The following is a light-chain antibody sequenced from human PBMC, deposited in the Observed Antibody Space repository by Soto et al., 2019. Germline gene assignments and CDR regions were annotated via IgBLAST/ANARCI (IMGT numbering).Light chain of an antibody. CDR3: QQYGSSGT. CDR1: QSISSW. CDR2: DAA. V-gene: IGKV1-5*01. Sequence: DIQMTQSPSTLSASVGDRVTLTCRASQSISSWLAWYQQKPGKAPKLLMFDAASLQSGVPSRFSGSGSRTEFTLTISRLEPEDFAVYYCQQYGSSGTFGQGTKVDIK. J-gene: IGKJ1*01.